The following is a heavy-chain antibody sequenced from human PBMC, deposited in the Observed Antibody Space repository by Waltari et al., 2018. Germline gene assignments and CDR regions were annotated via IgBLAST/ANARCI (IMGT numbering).Heavy chain of an antibody. CDR2: IYHSGST. J-gene: IGHJ4*02. CDR1: GYSISSGYY. Sequence: QVQLQESGPGLVKPSETLSLTCAVSGYSISSGYYWGWIRPPPGKGLEWIGSIYHSGSTYYNPSLKSRVTISVDTSKNQFSLKLSSVTAADTAVYYCARDFTLFYYDSSGYLRGSDYWGQGTLVTVSS. D-gene: IGHD3-22*01. CDR3: ARDFTLFYYDSSGYLRGSDY. V-gene: IGHV4-38-2*02.